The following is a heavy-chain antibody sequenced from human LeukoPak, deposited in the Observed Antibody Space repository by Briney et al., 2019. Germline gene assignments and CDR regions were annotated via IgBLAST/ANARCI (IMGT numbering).Heavy chain of an antibody. V-gene: IGHV1-69*04. J-gene: IGHJ4*02. D-gene: IGHD3-22*01. Sequence: SVKVSCKASGGTFSSYAISWVRQAPGQGLEWMGRIIPILGIANYAQKFQGRVTITADKSTSTAYMELSSLRSEDTAVYDCASRYYGSSCHSYWGQGTLVTVSS. CDR3: ASRYYGSSCHSY. CDR2: IIPILGIA. CDR1: GGTFSSYA.